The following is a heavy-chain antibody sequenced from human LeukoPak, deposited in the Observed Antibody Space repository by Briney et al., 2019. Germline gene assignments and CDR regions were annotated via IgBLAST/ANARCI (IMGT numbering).Heavy chain of an antibody. J-gene: IGHJ6*03. Sequence: PSETLSLTCTVSGYSISSGYYWGWIRQPPGKGLEWIGSISHIGSPYYNPSLKSRVTISLDTSKNHFSLKVRYVTAADTAVYYCARALVGATSYYYYYMDVWGKGTTVTVSS. CDR2: ISHIGSP. CDR3: ARALVGATSYYYYYMDV. D-gene: IGHD1-26*01. V-gene: IGHV4-38-2*02. CDR1: GYSISSGYY.